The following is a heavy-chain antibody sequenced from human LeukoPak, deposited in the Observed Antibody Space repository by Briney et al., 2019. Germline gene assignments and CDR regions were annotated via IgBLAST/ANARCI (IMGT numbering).Heavy chain of an antibody. CDR1: GGSISSGDYY. J-gene: IGHJ4*02. Sequence: SETLSLTCTVSGGSISSGDYYWSWIRQPPGKDLEWIGYIYYSGSTYYNPSLKSRVTISVDTSKNQFSLKLSSVTAADTAVYYCARGIPYSYGSHYFDYWGQGTLVTVSS. V-gene: IGHV4-30-4*08. CDR2: IYYSGST. D-gene: IGHD5-18*01. CDR3: ARGIPYSYGSHYFDY.